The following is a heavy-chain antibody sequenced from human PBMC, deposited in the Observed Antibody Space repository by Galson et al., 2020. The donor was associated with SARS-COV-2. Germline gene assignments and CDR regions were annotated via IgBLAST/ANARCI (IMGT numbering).Heavy chain of an antibody. CDR1: GGSITSGGYY. V-gene: IGHV4-31*11. CDR2: IHYSGST. D-gene: IGHD6-19*01. CDR3: ARRRAYSIGVAGTAYFDY. Sequence: SETLSLTCAVSGGSITSGGYYWSWIRQHPGKGLEWIGYIHYSGSTYYNPSLKSRATISVDTSKNQFSLKLSSVTAADTAVYYCARRRAYSIGVAGTAYFDYWGQGTLVTVSS. J-gene: IGHJ4*02.